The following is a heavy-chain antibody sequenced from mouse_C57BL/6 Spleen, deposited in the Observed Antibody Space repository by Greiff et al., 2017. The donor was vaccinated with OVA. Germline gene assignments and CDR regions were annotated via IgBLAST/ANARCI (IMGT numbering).Heavy chain of an antibody. CDR3: ARSITTVVYWYFDV. CDR1: GYTFTDYN. CDR2: INPNNGGT. J-gene: IGHJ1*03. D-gene: IGHD1-1*01. Sequence: VQLQQSGPELVKPGASVKMSCKASGYTFTDYNMHWVKQSHGKSLEWIGYINPNNGGTSYNPKFKGKATLTVNKSSSTAYMELRSLTSEDSAVYYCARSITTVVYWYFDVWGTGTTVTVSS. V-gene: IGHV1-22*01.